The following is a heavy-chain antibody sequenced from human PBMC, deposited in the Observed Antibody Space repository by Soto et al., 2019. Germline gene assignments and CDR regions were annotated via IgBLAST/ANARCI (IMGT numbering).Heavy chain of an antibody. J-gene: IGHJ6*02. V-gene: IGHV4-59*01. Sequence: SETLSLTXSVSGGSITSSYWSWIRRPPGKGLEWIAYIYDTGISGYTPSTSYNPSLKSRVTMSVDTSKSQFSLKLTSVTAADTAVYFCARGEVAFFYSGMDVWGQGTTVTVSS. CDR1: GGSITSSY. CDR2: IYDTGISGYTPST. CDR3: ARGEVAFFYSGMDV.